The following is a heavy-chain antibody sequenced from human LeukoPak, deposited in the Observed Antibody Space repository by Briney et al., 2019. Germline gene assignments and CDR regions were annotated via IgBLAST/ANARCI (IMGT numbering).Heavy chain of an antibody. CDR2: IYSGGST. CDR1: GFTVSSNY. CDR3: ARVTSGSYHDY. D-gene: IGHD1-26*01. V-gene: IGHV3-66*01. J-gene: IGHJ4*02. Sequence: GGSLRLSCAASGFTVSSNYMSWVRQAPGKGLEWVSVIYSGGSTYYADSVKGRFTISRDNSMNTLYLQMNSLRAEDTAVYYCARVTSGSYHDYWGQGTLVTVSS.